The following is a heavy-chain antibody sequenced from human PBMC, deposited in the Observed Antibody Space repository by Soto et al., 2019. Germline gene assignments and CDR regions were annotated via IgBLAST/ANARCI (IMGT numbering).Heavy chain of an antibody. J-gene: IGHJ2*01. Sequence: QLQLVQSGAELKNPGASVRVSCKASGFSFPTYGITWVRQAPGQGLEWMGWITASNGNTHYAQNLQGRVTMTTDTSTSTAYMELWRLSSDDTAVYYCARGNSYGSFWYFDLWGRGTLVTVSS. CDR2: ITASNGNT. D-gene: IGHD5-18*01. V-gene: IGHV1-18*04. CDR1: GFSFPTYG. CDR3: ARGNSYGSFWYFDL.